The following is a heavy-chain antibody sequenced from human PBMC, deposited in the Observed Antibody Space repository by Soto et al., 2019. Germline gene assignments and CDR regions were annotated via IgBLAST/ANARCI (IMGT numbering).Heavy chain of an antibody. D-gene: IGHD3-3*01. CDR2: ITDSSETV. V-gene: IGHV3-48*02. Sequence: GGSLRLSCVASGFSFSNYNMNWVRQAPGKGLEWVSYITDSSETVHYADSVRGRFTISRDNPESSLYLQMNSLRDEGTAVYFCARDFGHGYYLDYLGRGTLVTVSS. CDR3: ARDFGHGYYLDY. CDR1: GFSFSNYN. J-gene: IGHJ4*02.